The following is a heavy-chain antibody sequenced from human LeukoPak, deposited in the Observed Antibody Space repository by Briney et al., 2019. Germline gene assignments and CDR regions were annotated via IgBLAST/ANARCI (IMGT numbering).Heavy chain of an antibody. Sequence: GGSLRLSCAASAFTVSNYAMTWVRQAPGKGLEWISAISGSAGTTYYADSVKGRFTISRDNSKNTLYLQMNSLRAEDTAVYYCAKGPRLIWFGGPSHFDYWGQGTLVTVSS. CDR1: AFTVSNYA. CDR2: ISGSAGTT. D-gene: IGHD3-10*01. J-gene: IGHJ4*02. V-gene: IGHV3-23*01. CDR3: AKGPRLIWFGGPSHFDY.